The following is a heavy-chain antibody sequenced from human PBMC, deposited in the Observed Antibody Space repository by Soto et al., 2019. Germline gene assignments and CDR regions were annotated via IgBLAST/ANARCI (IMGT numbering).Heavy chain of an antibody. J-gene: IGHJ3*02. CDR1: GFTFSSYA. D-gene: IGHD3-22*01. Sequence: GGSLRLSCAASGFTFSSYAMHWVRQAPGKGLEWVAVISYDGSNKYYADSVKGRFTISRDNSKNTLYLQMNSLRAEDTAVYYCARGGEYYYDSSGYYYAAFDIWGQGTMVTVS. CDR2: ISYDGSNK. CDR3: ARGGEYYYDSSGYYYAAFDI. V-gene: IGHV3-30-3*01.